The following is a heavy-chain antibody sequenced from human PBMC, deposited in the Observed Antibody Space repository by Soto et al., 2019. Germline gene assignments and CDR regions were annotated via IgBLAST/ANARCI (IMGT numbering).Heavy chain of an antibody. V-gene: IGHV3-33*08. Sequence: GGSLRLSCAASGFMFSDYWMHWVRQAPGKGLEWVAVIWYDGSNKYYADSVKGRFTISRDNSKNTLYLQMNSLRAEDTAVYYCARDTPDSSGYYYARFLFDIWGQGTMVTVSS. CDR1: GFMFSDYW. J-gene: IGHJ3*02. CDR3: ARDTPDSSGYYYARFLFDI. CDR2: IWYDGSNK. D-gene: IGHD3-22*01.